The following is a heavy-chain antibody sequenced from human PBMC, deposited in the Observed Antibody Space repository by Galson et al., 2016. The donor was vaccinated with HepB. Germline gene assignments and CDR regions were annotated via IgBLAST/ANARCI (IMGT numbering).Heavy chain of an antibody. CDR2: ISWNSGSK. V-gene: IGHV3-9*01. D-gene: IGHD6-13*01. Sequence: SLRLSCAASGFTFDDYAMHWVRQAPGKGLEWVSGISWNSGSKGYADSVKGRFTISIDNDKHSLDLQMDSLRPEDTALYYCVKDALVYSSSWLHGGGDNWGQGTLVTVSS. CDR3: VKDALVYSSSWLHGGGDN. CDR1: GFTFDDYA. J-gene: IGHJ4*02.